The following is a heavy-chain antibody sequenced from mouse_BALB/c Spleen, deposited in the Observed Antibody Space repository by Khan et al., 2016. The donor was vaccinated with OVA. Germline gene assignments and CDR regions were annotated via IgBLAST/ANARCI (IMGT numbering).Heavy chain of an antibody. CDR3: TRHRGYYGYNPYFDY. CDR2: ISSGGSYT. Sequence: EVELVESGGDLVRPGGSLKLSCAASGFSFSTYSMSWVRQTPEKRLEWVATISSGGSYTYSPDSVKGRFTISRDNAKNTLYLQMSSLTSEDTAMYYCTRHRGYYGYNPYFDYWGQGTTLTVSS. CDR1: GFSFSTYS. D-gene: IGHD1-1*01. J-gene: IGHJ2*01. V-gene: IGHV5-6-4*01.